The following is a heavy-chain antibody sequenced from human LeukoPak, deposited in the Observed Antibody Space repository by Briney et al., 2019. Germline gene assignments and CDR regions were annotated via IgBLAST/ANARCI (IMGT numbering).Heavy chain of an antibody. CDR3: AKDLDGGIAVAGYDY. CDR1: GFTFSSYW. D-gene: IGHD6-19*01. CDR2: INSDGTIT. V-gene: IGHV3-74*01. Sequence: GGSLRLSCAASGFTFSSYWMHWVRQAPGKGLVSVSRINSDGTITSYADSVKGRFTISKDNAENTLYLQMNSLRAEDTAVYYCAKDLDGGIAVAGYDYWGQGTLVTVSS. J-gene: IGHJ4*02.